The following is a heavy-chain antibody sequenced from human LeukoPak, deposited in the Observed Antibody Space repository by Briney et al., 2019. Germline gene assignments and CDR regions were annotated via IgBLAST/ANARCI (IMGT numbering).Heavy chain of an antibody. CDR1: GFTFSSYS. J-gene: IGHJ2*01. CDR2: ISSSSSYI. CDR3: ARGPVDTAMALYWYFDL. V-gene: IGHV3-21*01. D-gene: IGHD5-18*01. Sequence: GGSLRLSCAASGFTFSSYSMNWVRQAPGKGLEWVSSISSSSSYIYYADSVKGRFTISRDNAKNSLYLQMNSLRAEDTAVYYCARGPVDTAMALYWYFDLWGRGTLVTVSS.